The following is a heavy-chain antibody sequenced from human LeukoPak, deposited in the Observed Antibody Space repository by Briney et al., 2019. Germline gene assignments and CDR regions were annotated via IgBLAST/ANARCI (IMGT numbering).Heavy chain of an antibody. Sequence: SETLSLTCAVSGYSISSGYYCGWIRQPPGKGLEWIGSIYHSGSTYYNPSLKGRVTISVDTSKNQFSLKLSSVTAADTAVYYCAILYDYVWGSYRYTYRVDYWGQGTLVTVSS. D-gene: IGHD3-16*02. CDR1: GYSISSGYY. CDR2: IYHSGST. V-gene: IGHV4-38-2*01. J-gene: IGHJ4*02. CDR3: AILYDYVWGSYRYTYRVDY.